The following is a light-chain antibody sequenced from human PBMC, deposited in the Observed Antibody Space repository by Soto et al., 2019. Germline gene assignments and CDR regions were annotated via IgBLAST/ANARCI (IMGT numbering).Light chain of an antibody. Sequence: EIVLTQSPGTLSLSPGERATLFCRASQTITTSQLAWYQQKPGQAPRLLIFDASTRATGIPGRFSGSGSGTEFTLTISSLLSEDFALYYCQQYNLWPLTFGGGTRVEIK. V-gene: IGKV3-15*01. CDR2: DAS. CDR3: QQYNLWPLT. J-gene: IGKJ4*01. CDR1: QTITTS.